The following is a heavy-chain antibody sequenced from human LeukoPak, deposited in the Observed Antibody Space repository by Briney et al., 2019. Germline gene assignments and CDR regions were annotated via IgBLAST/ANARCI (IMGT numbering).Heavy chain of an antibody. Sequence: SETLSLTCTVSGYSISSGYYWGWIRQPPGKGLEWIGIIYHSGTTYYNPSLKSRVTISVDTSKNQFSLKLSSVTAADTAVYYCARFSSSWYHFDYWGQGTLVTVSS. CDR3: ARFSSSWYHFDY. D-gene: IGHD6-13*01. V-gene: IGHV4-38-2*02. J-gene: IGHJ4*02. CDR1: GYSISSGYY. CDR2: IYHSGTT.